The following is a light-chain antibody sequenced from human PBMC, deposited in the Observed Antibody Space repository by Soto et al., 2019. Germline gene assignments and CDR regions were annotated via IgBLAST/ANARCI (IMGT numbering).Light chain of an antibody. CDR1: QSVSSSY. CDR2: GAS. V-gene: IGKV3-20*01. Sequence: EIVLTQSPVTLSLSPGERATPSCRASQSVSSSYLAWYQQKPGQAPRLLIYGASSRATGIPDRFSGSGSGTDFTLTISRLEPEDFAVYYCQQYGSSPRTFGQGTKVDIK. CDR3: QQYGSSPRT. J-gene: IGKJ1*01.